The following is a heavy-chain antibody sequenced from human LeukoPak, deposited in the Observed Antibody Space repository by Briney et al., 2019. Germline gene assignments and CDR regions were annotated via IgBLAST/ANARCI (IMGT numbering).Heavy chain of an antibody. CDR1: GGSTSSSSFY. Sequence: SETLSLTCTVSGGSTSSSSFYWGWIRQPPGKGLEWIGRISYSGRTYYNPSLQSGVTISVDTSKNQFSLRLSSVTAADTAVYYCARLRAYYYDSSGYYDFDFWGQGTLVTVSS. D-gene: IGHD3-22*01. CDR3: ARLRAYYYDSSGYYDFDF. V-gene: IGHV4-39*01. CDR2: ISYSGRT. J-gene: IGHJ4*02.